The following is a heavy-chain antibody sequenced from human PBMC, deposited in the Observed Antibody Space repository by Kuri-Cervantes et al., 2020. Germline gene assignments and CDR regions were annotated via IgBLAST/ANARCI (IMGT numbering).Heavy chain of an antibody. D-gene: IGHD6-19*01. CDR2: IYSGDT. CDR3: ARRSGYYYGMDV. V-gene: IGHV3-NL1*01. CDR1: GFTFSSYG. Sequence: GGPLRLSCAASGFTFSSYGMHWVRQAPGRGLEWVSIIYSGDTYYTDSVKGRFTISRDDSMNTLYLQMNNLRAEDTAVYYCARRSGYYYGMDVWGQGTTVTVSS. J-gene: IGHJ6*02.